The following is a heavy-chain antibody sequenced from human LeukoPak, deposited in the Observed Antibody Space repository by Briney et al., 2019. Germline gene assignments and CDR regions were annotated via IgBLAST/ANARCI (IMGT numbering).Heavy chain of an antibody. CDR2: IYYSGST. J-gene: IGHJ6*03. Sequence: PSETLSLTCTVSGGSISSSSYYWGWIRQPPGKGLEWIGSIYYSGSTYYNPSLKSRVTISVDTSKNQFSLKLSSVTAADTVVYYCARVTRDIVVVPAAMRYYYYYMDVWGKGTTVTVSS. V-gene: IGHV4-39*07. CDR1: GGSISSSSYY. D-gene: IGHD2-2*01. CDR3: ARVTRDIVVVPAAMRYYYYYMDV.